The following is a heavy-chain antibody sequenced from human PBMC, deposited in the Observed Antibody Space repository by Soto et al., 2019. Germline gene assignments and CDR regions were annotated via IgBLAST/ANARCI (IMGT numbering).Heavy chain of an antibody. CDR3: ARNEGSGYDYYFDF. V-gene: IGHV6-1*01. CDR1: GDSVSRNNVT. Sequence: QLQLQLSGPGLVKPSQTLSLTCAISGDSVSRNNVTWNWIRQSPSRALEWLGRTFYRSKYYNDYAFSVKGRITINADTSENQFSLQMTSVTPEDTAVYFCARNEGSGYDYYFDFWGQGILVTVAS. D-gene: IGHD5-12*01. CDR2: TFYRSKYYN. J-gene: IGHJ4*02.